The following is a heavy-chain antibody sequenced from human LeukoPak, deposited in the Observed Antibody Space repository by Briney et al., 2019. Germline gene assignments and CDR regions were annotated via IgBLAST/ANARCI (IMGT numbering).Heavy chain of an antibody. CDR1: GGSISSGDYY. CDR3: AGLWCEVGWFDP. CDR2: IYYSGST. V-gene: IGHV4-30-4*01. J-gene: IGHJ5*02. Sequence: PSQTLSLTCTVSGGSISSGDYYWSWIRQPPGKGLEWIGYIYYSGSTYYNPSLRSRVTISVDTSKNVFALKLSSGTAAGTAVYYWAGLWCEVGWFDPWGQGALGTVSS. D-gene: IGHD4/OR15-4a*01.